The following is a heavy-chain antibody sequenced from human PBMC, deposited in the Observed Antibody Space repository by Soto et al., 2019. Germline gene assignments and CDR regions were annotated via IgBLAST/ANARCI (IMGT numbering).Heavy chain of an antibody. CDR1: GFTFSSYS. V-gene: IGHV3-48*02. Sequence: GGSLRLSCAASGFTFSSYSMNWVRQAPGKGLEWVSYISSSSSTIYYADSVKGRFTISRDNAKNSLYLQMNSLRDEDTAVYYCARGLKPMNTPRGMVVWGQGTTVTVSS. CDR2: ISSSSSTI. D-gene: IGHD2-15*01. J-gene: IGHJ6*02. CDR3: ARGLKPMNTPRGMVV.